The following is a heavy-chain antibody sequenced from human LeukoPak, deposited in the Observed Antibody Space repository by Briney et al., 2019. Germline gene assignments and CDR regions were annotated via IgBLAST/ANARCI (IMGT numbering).Heavy chain of an antibody. J-gene: IGHJ4*02. D-gene: IGHD6-19*01. CDR3: ARDPRYSSGWYYFDY. Sequence: GASVKVSCKASGGTFSSYAISWVRQAPGQGLEWMGGIIPIFGTANYAQKFQGRVTITADESTSTAYMELSSLRSEDTAVYHCARDPRYSSGWYYFDYWGQGTLVTVSS. CDR1: GGTFSSYA. CDR2: IIPIFGTA. V-gene: IGHV1-69*13.